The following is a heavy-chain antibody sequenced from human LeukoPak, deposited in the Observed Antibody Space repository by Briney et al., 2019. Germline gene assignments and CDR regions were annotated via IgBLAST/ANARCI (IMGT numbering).Heavy chain of an antibody. CDR3: ANDGTGVHVWTPEAFDL. CDR1: GFTFTTYA. Sequence: GGSLRLSCTASGFTFTTYAMSWVRQAPGKGLEWVSTISGNGGRTYYEDSVKGRFTISRDNSKNTLYLQVSSLRAEDTAMYYCANDGTGVHVWTPEAFDLWGPGTMVIVSS. J-gene: IGHJ3*01. V-gene: IGHV3-23*01. CDR2: ISGNGGRT. D-gene: IGHD1-1*01.